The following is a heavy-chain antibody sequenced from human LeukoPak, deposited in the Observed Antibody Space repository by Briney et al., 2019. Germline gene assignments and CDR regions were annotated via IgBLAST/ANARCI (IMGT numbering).Heavy chain of an antibody. CDR3: ARGPYSTSPHFDY. J-gene: IGHJ4*02. CDR2: INPNSGGT. Sequence: GAPVKVSCKASGYSFTGYYMHWVRQAPGQGLEWMGWINPNSGGTHYAQKFQGRVTMTRDTSTSTAYMELSSLRSDDTAIYYCARGPYSTSPHFDYWGQGTLVTVSS. V-gene: IGHV1-2*02. D-gene: IGHD6-6*01. CDR1: GYSFTGYY.